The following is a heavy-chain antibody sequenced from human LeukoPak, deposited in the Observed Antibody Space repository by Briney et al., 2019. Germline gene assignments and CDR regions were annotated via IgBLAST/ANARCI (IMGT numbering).Heavy chain of an antibody. J-gene: IGHJ4*02. CDR1: GFTFSSYW. Sequence: AGGSLRLSCAASGFTFSSYWMSWVRQAPGKGLEWVANIKEDGSEKYYVDSVKGRFTISRDNAKNSLHLQMNGLRAEDTAVYYCARELIGVITDFDYWGQGTLVTVSS. CDR2: IKEDGSEK. D-gene: IGHD3-10*01. CDR3: ARELIGVITDFDY. V-gene: IGHV3-7*03.